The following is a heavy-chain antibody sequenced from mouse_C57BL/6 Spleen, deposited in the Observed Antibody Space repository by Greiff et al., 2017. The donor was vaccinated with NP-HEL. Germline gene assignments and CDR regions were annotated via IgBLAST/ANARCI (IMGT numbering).Heavy chain of an antibody. CDR2: ISTGSSTI. J-gene: IGHJ4*01. CDR1: GFTFSDYG. Sequence: EVQLVEPGGGLVKPGGSLKLSCAASGFTFSDYGMHWVRQAPEKGLEWVAYISTGSSTIYYADTVKGRVTLTRDNAKNTRYLQMTRLRSEETAIYYCANYDVMDYGGKGTSVTVSS. V-gene: IGHV5-17*01. CDR3: ANYDVMDY.